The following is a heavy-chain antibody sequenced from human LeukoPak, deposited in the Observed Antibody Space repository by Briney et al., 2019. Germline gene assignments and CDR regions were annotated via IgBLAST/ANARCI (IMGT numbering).Heavy chain of an antibody. V-gene: IGHV3-21*01. Sequence: GGSLRLSCAASGFTFSSYSMNWVRQAPGKGLEWVSSISSSSSYIYYADSVKGRLTISRDNAKNSLYLQMNSLRAEDTAVYYCARASSSWDRFDYWGQGTLVTVSS. D-gene: IGHD6-13*01. CDR3: ARASSSWDRFDY. CDR2: ISSSSSYI. CDR1: GFTFSSYS. J-gene: IGHJ4*02.